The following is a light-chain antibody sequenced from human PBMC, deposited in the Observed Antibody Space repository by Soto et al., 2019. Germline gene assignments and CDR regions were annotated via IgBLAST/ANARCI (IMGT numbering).Light chain of an antibody. J-gene: IGLJ2*01. CDR2: TNN. CDR1: RSNIGNNN. CDR3: AVWDDSLNGVI. V-gene: IGLV1-44*01. Sequence: QSVLTQAPSASGTPGQRVTISCSGRRSNIGNNNVNWYQQVPGTAPKLLIYTNNQRPSGVPDRFSGSKSGTSASLAVSGLQSEDEADYYCAVWDDSLNGVIFGGGTKLTVL.